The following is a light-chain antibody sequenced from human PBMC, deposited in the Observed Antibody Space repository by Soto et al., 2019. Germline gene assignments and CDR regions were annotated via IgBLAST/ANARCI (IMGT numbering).Light chain of an antibody. CDR3: QQLNAYPIT. CDR2: AAS. V-gene: IGKV1-9*01. CDR1: QGISSY. J-gene: IGKJ5*01. Sequence: DIQLTQSPSFLSASVGDRVTITCRASQGISSYLAWYQQKPGKAPKLLIYAASTLQSGVPSRFSGSGSGTEFTLTISSLQTEDFATYSCQQLNAYPITFGQGTRLEMK.